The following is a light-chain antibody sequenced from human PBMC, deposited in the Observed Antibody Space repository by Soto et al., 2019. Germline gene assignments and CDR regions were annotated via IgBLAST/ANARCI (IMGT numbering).Light chain of an antibody. Sequence: QPVLTQPASVSGSPGQSITISCTGTGSDVGAYNYVSWYQQRPGKAPKLMIFDVNNRPSGVSDRFSASKSGNTASLSISGLQAEDEADYYCSSYTGSSTIFGGGTKVTVL. CDR2: DVN. CDR3: SSYTGSSTI. CDR1: GSDVGAYNY. V-gene: IGLV2-14*01. J-gene: IGLJ2*01.